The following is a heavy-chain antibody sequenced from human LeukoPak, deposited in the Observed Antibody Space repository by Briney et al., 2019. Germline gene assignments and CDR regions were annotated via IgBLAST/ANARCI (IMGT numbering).Heavy chain of an antibody. J-gene: IGHJ4*02. CDR1: GYTFTGYY. D-gene: IGHD2-15*01. Sequence: ASVKVSCKASGYTFTGYYMHWVRQAPGQGLEWMGWINPNSGGTNYAQKFQGRVTMTRDTSISTAYMELSRLRSDDTAVYYCARDPRYCSGGSCYSTVGAFDYWGQGTLVTVSS. CDR2: INPNSGGT. CDR3: ARDPRYCSGGSCYSTVGAFDY. V-gene: IGHV1-2*02.